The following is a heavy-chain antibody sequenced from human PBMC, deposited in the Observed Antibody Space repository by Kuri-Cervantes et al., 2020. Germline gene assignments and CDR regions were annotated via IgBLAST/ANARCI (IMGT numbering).Heavy chain of an antibody. Sequence: GESLKISCAASGFTFSTYEMNWVRQAPGKGLEWISYISSSGNTIYYADSVKGRFTISRDNAKKSLSVLMNSLRAEDTAVYYCARDNAVEMYSSSWYTFDYWGQGTLVTVSS. V-gene: IGHV3-48*03. CDR2: ISSSGNTI. CDR3: ARDNAVEMYSSSWYTFDY. CDR1: GFTFSTYE. J-gene: IGHJ4*02. D-gene: IGHD6-13*01.